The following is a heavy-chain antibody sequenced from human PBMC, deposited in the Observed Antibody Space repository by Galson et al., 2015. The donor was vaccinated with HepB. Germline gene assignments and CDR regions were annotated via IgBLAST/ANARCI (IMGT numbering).Heavy chain of an antibody. CDR1: GYSFTSYW. CDR2: IYPADSDT. J-gene: IGHJ3*02. Sequence: QSGAEVKKPGESLKISCKGSGYSFTSYWIGWVRQMPGKGLEWMGIIYPADSDTRYSPSFQGQVTFSADRSVTTAYLKWSSLKASDTAMYYCAKSNRIAASAMGTFDIWGQGTMVTVSS. CDR3: AKSNRIAASAMGTFDI. D-gene: IGHD6-13*01. V-gene: IGHV5-51*01.